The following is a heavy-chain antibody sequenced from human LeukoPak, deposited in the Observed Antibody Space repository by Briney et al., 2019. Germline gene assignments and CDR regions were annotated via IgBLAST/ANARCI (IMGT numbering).Heavy chain of an antibody. D-gene: IGHD1-26*01. CDR3: ARHGGSFFYFDY. CDR1: GGSISIYY. V-gene: IGHV4-59*08. CDR2: IYYSGST. J-gene: IGHJ4*02. Sequence: SETLSLTCTVSGGSISIYYWSWIRQPPGKGLEWIGYIYYSGSTNYNPSLKSRVTISVDTSKNQFSLKLSSVTAADTAVYYCARHGGSFFYFDYWGQGTLVTVSS.